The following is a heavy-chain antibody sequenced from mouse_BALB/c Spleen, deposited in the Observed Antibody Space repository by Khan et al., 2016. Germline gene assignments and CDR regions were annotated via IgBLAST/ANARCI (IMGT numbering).Heavy chain of an antibody. Sequence: VQLKQSGGGLVQPGGSMKLSCVASGFTFSNYWMNWVRQSPEKGLEWVAEIRLKSNNYATHYAVSVKGRFTLSRDDYRSSVYLQMNNLRAEDTCIYYCTKLDYYYSMDYWGQGTSVTFSS. D-gene: IGHD2-13*01. V-gene: IGHV6-6*02. CDR3: TKLDYYYSMDY. J-gene: IGHJ4*01. CDR2: IRLKSNNYAT. CDR1: GFTFSNYW.